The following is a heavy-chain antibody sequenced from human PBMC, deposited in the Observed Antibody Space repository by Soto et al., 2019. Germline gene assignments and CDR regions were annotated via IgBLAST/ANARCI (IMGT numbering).Heavy chain of an antibody. CDR2: ISSDGSST. J-gene: IGHJ4*02. CDR3: AVKSGPSNGYDY. D-gene: IGHD5-18*01. CDR1: GFTFSSYW. V-gene: IGHV3-74*01. Sequence: EVQLVESGGGLVQPGGSLRLSCAASGFTFSSYWMQWVRQAPGKGLVWVSRISSDGSSTTYADSVKGRFTISRDNVKNTLYLQMNSLRAEDTAVYYCAVKSGPSNGYDYWGQGTLVTVSS.